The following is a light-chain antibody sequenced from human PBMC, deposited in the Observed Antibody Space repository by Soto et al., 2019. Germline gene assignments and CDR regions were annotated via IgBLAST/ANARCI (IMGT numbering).Light chain of an antibody. CDR2: DVN. Sequence: QSVLTQPRSVSGSAGQSVTISCTRTSSDVANYNYVSWYQQHPGKAPKLLIYDVNKRPSGVPYRFSGSKSGNTASLTISGLQADDEADYYCCSYAGTYTRVFGTGTKVTVL. V-gene: IGLV2-11*01. CDR3: CSYAGTYTRV. CDR1: SSDVANYNY. J-gene: IGLJ1*01.